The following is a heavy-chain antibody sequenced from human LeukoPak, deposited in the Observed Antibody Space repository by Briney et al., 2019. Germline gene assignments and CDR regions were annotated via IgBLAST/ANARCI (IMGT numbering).Heavy chain of an antibody. Sequence: GGSLRLSCAASGFTFDDYAMHWVRQAPGKGMEWVSLISGDGGSTVYADSVKGRFTISRDNSKNSLYLRMNSLRTEDTALYYCAKVPLKGYNYGYYFDYWGQGTLVTLSS. CDR1: GFTFDDYA. CDR2: ISGDGGST. CDR3: AKVPLKGYNYGYYFDY. V-gene: IGHV3-43*02. J-gene: IGHJ4*02. D-gene: IGHD5-18*01.